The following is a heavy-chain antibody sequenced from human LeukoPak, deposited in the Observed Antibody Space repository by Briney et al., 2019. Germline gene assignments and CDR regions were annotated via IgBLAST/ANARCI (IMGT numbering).Heavy chain of an antibody. Sequence: PGGSLRLSCAASGFTFSSYGMHWVRQAPGEGLEWVAVIWYDGTNKYHADSVKGRFTISRDNSKNTLYLQMNSLRAEDTAVYYCARDRTYCTNGVCYFRAFDIWGQGTMVTVSS. J-gene: IGHJ3*02. CDR2: IWYDGTNK. CDR3: ARDRTYCTNGVCYFRAFDI. CDR1: GFTFSSYG. V-gene: IGHV3-33*01. D-gene: IGHD2-8*01.